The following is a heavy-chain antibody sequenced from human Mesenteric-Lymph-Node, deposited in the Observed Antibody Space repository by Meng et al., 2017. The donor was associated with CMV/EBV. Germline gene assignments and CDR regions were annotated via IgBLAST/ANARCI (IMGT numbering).Heavy chain of an antibody. CDR2: INPNDGST. CDR3: ARDGAGVQLWPDFED. V-gene: IGHV1-46*01. CDR1: GYTFSRYY. J-gene: IGHJ4*02. Sequence: ASVKVSCKASGYTFSRYYMHWVRQAPGQGLEWMGIINPNDGSTHYAQKFKGRVTMTRDTSTRTVDMELSSLRSEDTAVYYCARDGAGVQLWPDFEDWGQGTLVTVSS. D-gene: IGHD6-19*01.